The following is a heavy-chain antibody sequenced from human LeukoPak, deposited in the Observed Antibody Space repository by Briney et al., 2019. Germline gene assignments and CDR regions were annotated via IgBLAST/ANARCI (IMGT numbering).Heavy chain of an antibody. J-gene: IGHJ5*02. D-gene: IGHD3-10*01. CDR1: GGSISSGDYY. CDR2: IYYSGST. V-gene: IGHV4-30-4*01. CDR3: ARGYYGSGSYEP. Sequence: SETLSLTCTVSGGSISSGDYYWSWIRQPPGKGLEWIGYIYYSGSTYYNPSLKSRVTISVDTSRNQFSLKLSSVTAADTAVYYCARGYYGSGSYEPWGQGTLVTVSS.